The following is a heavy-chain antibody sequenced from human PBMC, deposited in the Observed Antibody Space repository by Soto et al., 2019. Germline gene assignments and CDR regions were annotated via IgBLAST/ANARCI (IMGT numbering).Heavy chain of an antibody. CDR3: ARDVGLQHDTGYYDFWSGKNNWFDP. CDR1: GGSISGHY. CDR2: ISYSWST. Sequence: KPSETLSLTCTVSGGSISGHYWSWIRQPPGKGLQYIGYISYSWSTNYNPSLKSRVTISVDTSNNQFSLRLSSVTAADTAVYYCARDVGLQHDTGYYDFWSGKNNWFDPWGQGILVTVSS. V-gene: IGHV4-59*11. J-gene: IGHJ5*02. D-gene: IGHD3-3*01.